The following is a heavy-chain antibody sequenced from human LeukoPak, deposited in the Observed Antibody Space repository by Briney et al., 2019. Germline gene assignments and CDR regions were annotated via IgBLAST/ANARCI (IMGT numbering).Heavy chain of an antibody. CDR1: GGSISSGGYY. Sequence: TSETLSLTCTVSGGSISSGGYYWSWIRQHPGKGLEWIGYIYYSGSTYYNPSLKSRVTISVDTSKNQFSLKLSSVTAADTAVYYCARERYDYVWGSYRHAYIDYWGQGTLVTVSS. J-gene: IGHJ4*02. D-gene: IGHD3-16*02. V-gene: IGHV4-31*03. CDR3: ARERYDYVWGSYRHAYIDY. CDR2: IYYSGST.